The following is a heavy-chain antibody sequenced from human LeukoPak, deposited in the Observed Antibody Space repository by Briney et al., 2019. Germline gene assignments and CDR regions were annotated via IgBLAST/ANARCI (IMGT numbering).Heavy chain of an antibody. CDR1: GFTFSAHY. D-gene: IGHD2-2*02. Sequence: GGSLRLSCAASGFTFSAHYMDWVRQAPGKGLEWVANIWYDGSKNYYADSVKGRFTISRDNFNNMLYLQMNSLRAEDTALYYCARAPYTTGRSFYFDSWGQGTLVTVSS. J-gene: IGHJ4*02. CDR2: IWYDGSKN. V-gene: IGHV3-33*08. CDR3: ARAPYTTGRSFYFDS.